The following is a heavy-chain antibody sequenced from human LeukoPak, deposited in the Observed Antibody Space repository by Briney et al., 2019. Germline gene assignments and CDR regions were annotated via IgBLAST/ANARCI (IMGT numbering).Heavy chain of an antibody. CDR1: GFTFSSYW. Sequence: GGTLRLSCAASGFTFSSYWMSWVRQAPGKGLGWVANIKKDGSEKYYVDSVKGRFTISRDNAKTSLYLQMNSLRAEDTAVYYCARDLSGVTGYTYGRGIDYWGQGTLVTVSS. CDR2: IKKDGSEK. J-gene: IGHJ4*02. CDR3: ARDLSGVTGYTYGRGIDY. V-gene: IGHV3-7*01. D-gene: IGHD5-18*01.